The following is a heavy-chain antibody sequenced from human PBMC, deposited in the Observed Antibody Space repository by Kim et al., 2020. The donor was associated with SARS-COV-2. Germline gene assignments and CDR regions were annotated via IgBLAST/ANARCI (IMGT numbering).Heavy chain of an antibody. CDR3: ATSDHSTRITMVRGPGLYYGMDV. V-gene: IGHV1-24*01. J-gene: IGHJ6*02. D-gene: IGHD3-10*01. CDR2: FDPEDGET. CDR1: GYTLTELS. Sequence: ASVKVSCKVSGYTLTELSMHWVRQAPGKGLEWMGGFDPEDGETIYAQKFQGRVTMTEDTSTDTAYMELSSLRSEDTAVYYCATSDHSTRITMVRGPGLYYGMDVWGQGTTVTVSS.